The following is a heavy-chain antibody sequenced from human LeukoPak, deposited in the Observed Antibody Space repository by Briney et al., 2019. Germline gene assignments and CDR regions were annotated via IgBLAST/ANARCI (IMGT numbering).Heavy chain of an antibody. J-gene: IGHJ4*02. CDR2: IHSDGSST. V-gene: IGHV3-74*01. Sequence: GGSLRLSCAASGFTFRSYWMHWVRQAPGKGLVWVSHIHSDGSSTSYADSVQGRFTISRDNAKNTLYLQMNSLRAEDTAVYYCARHNYGYDYWGQGTLVTVSS. D-gene: IGHD3-10*01. CDR1: GFTFRSYW. CDR3: ARHNYGYDY.